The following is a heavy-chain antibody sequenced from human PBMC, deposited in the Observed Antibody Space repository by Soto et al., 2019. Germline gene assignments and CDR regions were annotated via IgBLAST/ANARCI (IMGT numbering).Heavy chain of an antibody. J-gene: IGHJ6*02. CDR3: ARYCSGGSCYPGMDV. Sequence: GWSLRLSCAASGFNFNSYTINWVRQAPGKRLEWLSSISSSGYIFSTDSVRGRFTISRDNAKNSVYLQINSLRAEDTAVYFCARYCSGGSCYPGMDVWGQGTTVTVSS. CDR2: ISSSGYI. D-gene: IGHD2-15*01. CDR1: GFNFNSYT. V-gene: IGHV3-21*01.